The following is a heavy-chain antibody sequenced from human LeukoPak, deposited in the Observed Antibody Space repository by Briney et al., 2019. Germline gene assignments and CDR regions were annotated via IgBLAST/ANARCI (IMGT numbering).Heavy chain of an antibody. D-gene: IGHD2-15*01. Sequence: GASVKVSCKASGYTFTSYDINWVRQATGQGLEWMGWMNPNSGNTGYAQKFQGRVTMTRNTSISTAYMELSSLRSEDTAVYYCGRGLSGGSCYSCSNWFDPWGQGTLVTVSS. CDR1: GYTFTSYD. CDR2: MNPNSGNT. J-gene: IGHJ5*02. CDR3: GRGLSGGSCYSCSNWFDP. V-gene: IGHV1-8*01.